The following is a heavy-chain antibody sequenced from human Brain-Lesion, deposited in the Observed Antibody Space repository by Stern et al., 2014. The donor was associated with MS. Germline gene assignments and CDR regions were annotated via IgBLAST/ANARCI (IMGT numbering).Heavy chain of an antibody. Sequence: QVQLQESGPGLVKPSQTLSLSCTVSGGSISSGGYYWSWIRQPAGKGLEWIGRIFNSGSTSYNPSLKSRVTISIDTSKNQFSLRLTPMTAADTAVYYCARGRVVPGFQYYATDVWGQGTTVIVSS. D-gene: IGHD2-2*01. CDR1: GGSISSGGYY. CDR3: ARGRVVPGFQYYATDV. J-gene: IGHJ6*02. CDR2: IFNSGST. V-gene: IGHV4-61*02.